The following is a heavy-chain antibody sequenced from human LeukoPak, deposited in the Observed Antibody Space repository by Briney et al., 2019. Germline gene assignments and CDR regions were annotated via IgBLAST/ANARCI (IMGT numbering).Heavy chain of an antibody. Sequence: GGSLRLSCAASGFSFSTYGMHWVRQAPGKGLEWVAVIWNDGRNKYYADSVKGRFTISRDTSKNTLYLQMNSLRGEDTAVYYCARAQQWLERTDLHSKPGTFDYWGQGTLVTISS. V-gene: IGHV3-33*01. J-gene: IGHJ4*02. CDR2: IWNDGRNK. CDR1: GFSFSTYG. D-gene: IGHD6-19*01. CDR3: ARAQQWLERTDLHSKPGTFDY.